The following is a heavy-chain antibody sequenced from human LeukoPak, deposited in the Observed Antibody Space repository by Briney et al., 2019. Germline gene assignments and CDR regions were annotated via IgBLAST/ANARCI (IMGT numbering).Heavy chain of an antibody. CDR3: AREARGVIIKEGNWFDP. CDR1: GFTFSSYS. V-gene: IGHV3-48*01. Sequence: GGSLRLSCAASGFTFSSYSMNWVRQAPGKGLEWVSYISSSSSTIYYADSVKGRFTISRDNAKNSLYLQMNSLRAEDTAVYYCAREARGVIIKEGNWFDPWGQGTLVTVSS. J-gene: IGHJ5*02. D-gene: IGHD3-10*01. CDR2: ISSSSSTI.